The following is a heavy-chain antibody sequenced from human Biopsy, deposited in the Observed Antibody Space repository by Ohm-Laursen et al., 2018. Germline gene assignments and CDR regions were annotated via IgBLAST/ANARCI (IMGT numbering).Heavy chain of an antibody. J-gene: IGHJ6*02. D-gene: IGHD4-11*01. V-gene: IGHV4-59*02. Sequence: TLSLTSTVSGVSVTKYYWSWVRQPPGKGLEWIGNIYYSVMSNYNSFLQSRVSISVDTSRNQVSLTLSSVTAADTAVYYSARDSGILNYGNFKYYHYYGMDVWGQGTKVTVSS. CDR3: ARDSGILNYGNFKYYHYYGMDV. CDR1: GVSVTKYY. CDR2: IYYSVMS.